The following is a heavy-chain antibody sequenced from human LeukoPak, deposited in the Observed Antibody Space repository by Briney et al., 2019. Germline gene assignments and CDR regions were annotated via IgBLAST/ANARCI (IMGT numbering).Heavy chain of an antibody. Sequence: ASVKVSCKASGYAFTSYAMHWVRQAPGQRLEWMGWINAGNGNTKYSQKFQGRVTITRDTSASTAYMELSSLRSEDTAVYYCARGGLYGGNSRIPFDPWGQGTLVTVSS. D-gene: IGHD4-23*01. CDR3: ARGGLYGGNSRIPFDP. CDR1: GYAFTSYA. J-gene: IGHJ5*02. CDR2: INAGNGNT. V-gene: IGHV1-3*01.